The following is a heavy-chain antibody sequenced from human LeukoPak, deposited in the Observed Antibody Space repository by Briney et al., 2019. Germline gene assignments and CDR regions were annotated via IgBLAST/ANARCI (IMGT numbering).Heavy chain of an antibody. D-gene: IGHD3-10*01. Sequence: PGGSLRLSCAASGFTFSSYSMNWVRRAPGKGLEWVSSISSSSSYIYYADSVKGRFTISRDNAKNSLYLQMNSLRAEDTAVYYCATYGSGSRRGVDYWGQGTLVTVSS. CDR3: ATYGSGSRRGVDY. V-gene: IGHV3-21*01. CDR1: GFTFSSYS. J-gene: IGHJ4*02. CDR2: ISSSSSYI.